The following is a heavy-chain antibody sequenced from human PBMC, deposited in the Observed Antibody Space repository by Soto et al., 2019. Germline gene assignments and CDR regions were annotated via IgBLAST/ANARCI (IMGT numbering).Heavy chain of an antibody. CDR3: VAVAGGNWFDP. CDR2: IYYSGST. V-gene: IGHV4-39*02. CDR1: GGSISSSSYY. D-gene: IGHD6-19*01. J-gene: IGHJ5*02. Sequence: QLQLQESGPGLVKPSETLSLTCTVSGGSISSSSYYWGWIRQPPGKGLEWIGSIYYSGSTYYNPSLTSRVTLSADTSQNHFSLKLSSVTAADTAVYYCVAVAGGNWFDPWGQGTLVTVSS.